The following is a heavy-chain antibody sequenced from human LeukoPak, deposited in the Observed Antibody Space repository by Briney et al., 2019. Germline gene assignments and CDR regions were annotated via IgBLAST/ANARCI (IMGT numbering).Heavy chain of an antibody. CDR2: ISAYNGNT. V-gene: IGHV1-18*04. J-gene: IGHJ6*03. D-gene: IGHD3-10*01. Sequence: ASVKVSCKASGYTFTGYYMHWVRQAPGQGLEWMGWISAYNGNTNYAQKLQGRVTMTTDTSTSTAYMELRSLRSDDTAVYYCARGGAAYYYMDVWGKGTTVTVSS. CDR3: ARGGAAYYYMDV. CDR1: GYTFTGYY.